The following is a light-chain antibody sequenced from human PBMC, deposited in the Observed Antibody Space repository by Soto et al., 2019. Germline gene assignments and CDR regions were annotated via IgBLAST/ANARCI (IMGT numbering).Light chain of an antibody. CDR3: QQSYSTPPGT. CDR2: ATS. CDR1: QSISTY. Sequence: DIQMTQSPSSLSASLGDRVTITCWASQSISTYLIWYQQKPVKAPKLLIYATSSLQSGVPSRFSGSGSGTDFTLTISSLQPEDFATYYCQQSYSTPPGTFGQGNKVEIK. V-gene: IGKV1-39*01. J-gene: IGKJ1*01.